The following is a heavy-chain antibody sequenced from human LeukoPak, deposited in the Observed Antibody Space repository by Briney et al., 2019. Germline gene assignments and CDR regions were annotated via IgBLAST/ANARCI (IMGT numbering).Heavy chain of an antibody. CDR2: MNPNSGNT. V-gene: IGHV1-8*01. CDR3: ARGSYYYGSGSYYNVVY. CDR1: GYTFTSYD. J-gene: IGHJ4*02. D-gene: IGHD3-10*01. Sequence: ASVKVSXKASGYTFTSYDINWVRQATGQGLEWMGWMNPNSGNTGYAQKFQGRVTMTRNTSISTAYMELSSLRSEDTAVYYCARGSYYYGSGSYYNVVYWGQGTLVTVSS.